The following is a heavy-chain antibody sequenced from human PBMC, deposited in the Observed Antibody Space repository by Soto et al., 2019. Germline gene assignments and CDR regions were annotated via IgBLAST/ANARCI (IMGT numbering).Heavy chain of an antibody. CDR1: GFTFSSYW. Sequence: EVQLVESGGGLVQPGGSLRLSCAASGFTFSSYWMHWVHQAPGKGLVWVSRINSDGSSTSYADSVKGRFTISRDNAKNTLYLQMNSLRAEDTAVYYCARDSRIPAATYYYYYGMDVWGQGTTVTVSS. V-gene: IGHV3-74*01. CDR2: INSDGSST. D-gene: IGHD2-2*01. CDR3: ARDSRIPAATYYYYYGMDV. J-gene: IGHJ6*02.